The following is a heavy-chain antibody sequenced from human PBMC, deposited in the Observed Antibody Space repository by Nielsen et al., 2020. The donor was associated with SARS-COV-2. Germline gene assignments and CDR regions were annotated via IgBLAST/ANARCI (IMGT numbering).Heavy chain of an antibody. Sequence: SLKISCAASGFTFDDYAMHWVRQAPGKGLEWVSGISWNSGSIGYADSVKGRFTISRDNAKNSLYLQMNSLRAEDTAVYYCARADTAAGTLFDYWGQGTLVTVSS. CDR2: ISWNSGSI. V-gene: IGHV3-9*01. D-gene: IGHD6-13*01. J-gene: IGHJ4*02. CDR1: GFTFDDYA. CDR3: ARADTAAGTLFDY.